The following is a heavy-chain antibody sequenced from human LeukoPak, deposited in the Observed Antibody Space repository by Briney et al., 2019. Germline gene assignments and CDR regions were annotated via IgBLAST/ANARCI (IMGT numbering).Heavy chain of an antibody. Sequence: GGSLRLSCAASGFTFSSYDMHWVRQATGKGLEWVSAIGTAGDTYYPGSVKGRFTISRENAKNSLYLQMNSLRAGDTAVYYCAVFYDSSGSGGFDIWGQGTMVTVSS. CDR2: IGTAGDT. V-gene: IGHV3-13*01. J-gene: IGHJ3*02. CDR3: AVFYDSSGSGGFDI. D-gene: IGHD3-22*01. CDR1: GFTFSSYD.